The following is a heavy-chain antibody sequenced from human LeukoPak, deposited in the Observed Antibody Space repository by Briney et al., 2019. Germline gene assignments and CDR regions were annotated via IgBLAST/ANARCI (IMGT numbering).Heavy chain of an antibody. D-gene: IGHD3-10*01. CDR2: INPSGGST. CDR3: ARDKASMVRGVIITSGNYYYMDV. Sequence: ASVKVSCKASGYTFTSYYMHRVRQAPGQGLEWMGIINPSGGSTSYAQKFQGRVTMTRDTSTSTVYMELSSLRSEDTAVYYCARDKASMVRGVIITSGNYYYMDVWGKGTTVTVSS. CDR1: GYTFTSYY. J-gene: IGHJ6*03. V-gene: IGHV1-46*01.